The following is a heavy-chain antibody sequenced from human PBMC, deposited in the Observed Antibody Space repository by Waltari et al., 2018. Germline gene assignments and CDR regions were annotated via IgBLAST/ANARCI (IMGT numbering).Heavy chain of an antibody. V-gene: IGHV3-23*01. D-gene: IGHD3-9*01. Sequence: VQLLESGGGLVQPGGSLRLSFAASGFTFSISAMSWVRQAPGKGLEWVSAISGSGGSTYYADSVKGRFTISRDNSKNTLYLQMNSLRAEDTAVYYCAKGRHYDILTGYYHYWGQGTLVTVSS. CDR2: ISGSGGST. CDR1: GFTFSISA. J-gene: IGHJ4*02. CDR3: AKGRHYDILTGYYHY.